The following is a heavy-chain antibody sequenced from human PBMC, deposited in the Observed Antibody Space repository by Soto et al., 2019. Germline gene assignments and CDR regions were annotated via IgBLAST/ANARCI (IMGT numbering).Heavy chain of an antibody. D-gene: IGHD5-12*01. CDR1: GGSFSGYY. Sequence: SETPSLPCAVYGGSFSGYYWSWIRQPPGKGLEWIGDINHSGSTNYNPSLKSRATISVDTSKNQFSLRLTSVTAADTAVYYCARVYSGYDYLDYWGPGTLVTVSS. CDR3: ARVYSGYDYLDY. CDR2: INHSGST. V-gene: IGHV4-34*09. J-gene: IGHJ4*02.